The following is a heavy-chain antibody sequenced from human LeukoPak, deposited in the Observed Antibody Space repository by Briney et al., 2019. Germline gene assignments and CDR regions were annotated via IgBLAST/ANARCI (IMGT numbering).Heavy chain of an antibody. CDR3: ARTTVNNWFDP. Sequence: SETLSLTCTVSGDSISNFYWSWVRQPPGKGLEWIGYIFYSGSTNYNPSLKSRVTISVYTSKNQFSLKLSSATAADTAVYYCARTTVNNWFDPWGQGTLVTVSS. CDR2: IFYSGST. CDR1: GDSISNFY. D-gene: IGHD4-17*01. J-gene: IGHJ5*02. V-gene: IGHV4-59*01.